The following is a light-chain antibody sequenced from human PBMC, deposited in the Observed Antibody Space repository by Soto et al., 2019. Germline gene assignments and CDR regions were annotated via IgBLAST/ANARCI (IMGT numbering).Light chain of an antibody. CDR1: QGISSH. Sequence: AIRMTQSPSSFSASTGDRVTITCRASQGISSHLAWYQVKPGKAPRLLIYTASYLESGVPSRFSGXRXGXAXXLTXXSLQSADFAXYYCQQYFSYPLTFGGGTKVYIK. CDR2: TAS. J-gene: IGKJ4*01. V-gene: IGKV1-8*01. CDR3: QQYFSYPLT.